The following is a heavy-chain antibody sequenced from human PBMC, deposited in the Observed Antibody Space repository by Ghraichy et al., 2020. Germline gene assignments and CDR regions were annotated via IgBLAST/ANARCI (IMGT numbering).Heavy chain of an antibody. Sequence: ASVKVSCKASGYSFNNYYMHWVRQAPGQGFEWMGWISAGGGITKYADNFQGRVTVTSDTSISTIYLEITSLRSDDTAIYYCARDEGPGQLGPFDYWGQGSLVTVSS. CDR2: ISAGGGIT. CDR3: ARDEGPGQLGPFDY. D-gene: IGHD6-6*01. CDR1: GYSFNNYY. V-gene: IGHV1-2*02. J-gene: IGHJ4*02.